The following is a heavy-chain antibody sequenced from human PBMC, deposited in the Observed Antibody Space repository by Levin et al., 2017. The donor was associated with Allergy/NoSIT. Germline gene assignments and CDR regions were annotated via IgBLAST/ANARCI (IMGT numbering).Heavy chain of an antibody. CDR1: GYTFTNYD. V-gene: IGHV1-8*01. CDR2: MNTNSGNT. Sequence: ASVKVSCKASGYTFTNYDINWVRQATGQGLEWMGWMNTNSGNTGYAQKFQGRVTMTRNTSISTAYMELSSLRSEDTAVYYCARGDNYYDFWSSYQTFDPWGQGTLVTVSS. D-gene: IGHD3-3*01. CDR3: ARGDNYYDFWSSYQTFDP. J-gene: IGHJ5*02.